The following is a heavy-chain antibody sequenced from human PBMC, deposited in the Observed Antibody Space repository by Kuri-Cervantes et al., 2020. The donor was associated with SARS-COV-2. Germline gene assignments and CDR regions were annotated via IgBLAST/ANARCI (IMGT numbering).Heavy chain of an antibody. CDR1: GFTFSSYG. D-gene: IGHD6-13*01. V-gene: IGHV3-30*02. Sequence: GESLKISCAASGFTFSSYGMHWVRQAPGKGLEWVAVIWYGGSNKYYADSVKGRFTISRDNSKNTLYLQMNSLRAEDTAVYYCAKDTSLIAEGVLDVWGKGTTVTDSS. CDR3: AKDTSLIAEGVLDV. J-gene: IGHJ6*04. CDR2: IWYGGSNK.